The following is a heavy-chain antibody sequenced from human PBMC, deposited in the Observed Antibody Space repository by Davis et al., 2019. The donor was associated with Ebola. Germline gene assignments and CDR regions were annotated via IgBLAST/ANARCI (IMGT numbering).Heavy chain of an antibody. CDR3: ASPISAPGTPENGFDI. CDR2: ISYDGSNK. CDR1: GFTFSSYA. V-gene: IGHV3-30-3*01. J-gene: IGHJ3*02. D-gene: IGHD6-13*01. Sequence: PGGSLRLSCAASGFTFSSYAMHWVRQAPGKGLEWVAVISYDGSNKYYADSVKGRFTISRDNSKNTLYLQMNSLRAEDTAVYYCASPISAPGTPENGFDIWGQGTMVTVSS.